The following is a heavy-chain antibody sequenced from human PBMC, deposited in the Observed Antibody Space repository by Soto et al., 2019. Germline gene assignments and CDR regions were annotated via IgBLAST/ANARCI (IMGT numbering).Heavy chain of an antibody. V-gene: IGHV4-4*07. J-gene: IGHJ5*02. Sequence: SETRSRTCTVSGASISGFCWSWRRKSAGKGLGWIGRIYATGTTDYNPSLKRRVMMSVDTSKKQFCLKLRSVTAADTAVYYCVRDGTKTLRDWFDPWGQGISVTVSS. CDR2: IYATGTT. CDR1: GASISGFC. D-gene: IGHD1-1*01. CDR3: VRDGTKTLRDWFDP.